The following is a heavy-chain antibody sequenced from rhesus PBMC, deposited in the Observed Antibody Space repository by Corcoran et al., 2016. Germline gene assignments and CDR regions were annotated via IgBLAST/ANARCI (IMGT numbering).Heavy chain of an antibody. CDR3: ARRGYYFDY. J-gene: IGHJ4*01. V-gene: IGHV4-169*01. CDR2: IGGRSGST. CDR1: CGSISTSN. D-gene: IGHD3-34*01. Sequence: QLQLQESGPGLVKPSETLSLTCSVSCGSISTSNWIWFCQAPGKGREWIGYIGGRSGSTNYNTSLKSRVTRSVDTSKNRLSLKLSSVTAADTAVYYSARRGYYFDYWGQGVLVTVSS.